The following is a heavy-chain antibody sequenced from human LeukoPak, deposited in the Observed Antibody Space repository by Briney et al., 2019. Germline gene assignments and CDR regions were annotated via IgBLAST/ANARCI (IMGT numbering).Heavy chain of an antibody. CDR2: ITSSSTYT. Sequence: GGSLRLSCAASGFSFSSYNMNWVRQTPGKGLEWVSSITSSSTYTFYADSVKGRFTISRDNSKNTLYLQMNSLRAEDTAVYYCARDRTRDSSGYYYWGQGTLVTVSS. CDR1: GFSFSSYN. V-gene: IGHV3-21*01. J-gene: IGHJ4*02. D-gene: IGHD3-22*01. CDR3: ARDRTRDSSGYYY.